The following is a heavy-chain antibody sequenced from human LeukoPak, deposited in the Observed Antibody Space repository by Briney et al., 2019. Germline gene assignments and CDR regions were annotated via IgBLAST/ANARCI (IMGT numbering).Heavy chain of an antibody. Sequence: SLRLSCADSGFTFDDYAMHWVRQVPGKGLEWVSGINWNSDSIGYADSVKGRFTTSRDNAKNSLYLQMNSLRAEDTAFYYCAINGGGDSGYGNFDYWGQGTLVTVSS. D-gene: IGHD5-12*01. CDR3: AINGGGDSGYGNFDY. CDR1: GFTFDDYA. V-gene: IGHV3-9*01. CDR2: INWNSDSI. J-gene: IGHJ4*02.